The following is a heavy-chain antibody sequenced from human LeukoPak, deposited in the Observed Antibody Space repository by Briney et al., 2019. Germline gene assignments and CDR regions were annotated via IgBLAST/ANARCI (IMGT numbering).Heavy chain of an antibody. CDR1: GGSINSYY. CDR3: ARATELSMVRGALDY. J-gene: IGHJ4*02. CDR2: VSYSGST. V-gene: IGHV4-59*01. D-gene: IGHD3-10*01. Sequence: SETLSLTCTVSGGSINSYYWCWIRQPPGKELEWIGYVSYSGSTNYNPSLKSRVTISVDTSKNQLSLKVSSVTAADTAVYYCARATELSMVRGALDYWGQGTLVTVSS.